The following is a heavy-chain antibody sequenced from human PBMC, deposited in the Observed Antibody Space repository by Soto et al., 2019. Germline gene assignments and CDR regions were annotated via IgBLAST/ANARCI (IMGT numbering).Heavy chain of an antibody. V-gene: IGHV3-30*18. D-gene: IGHD6-19*01. Sequence: GGSLRLSCAASGFTFSSYGMHWVRQAPGKGLEWVAVISYDGSNKYYADPVKGRFTISRDNSKNTLYLQMNSLRAEDTAVYYCAKDLPHSSGWRDHDYWGQGALVTVSS. CDR3: AKDLPHSSGWRDHDY. CDR2: ISYDGSNK. CDR1: GFTFSSYG. J-gene: IGHJ4*02.